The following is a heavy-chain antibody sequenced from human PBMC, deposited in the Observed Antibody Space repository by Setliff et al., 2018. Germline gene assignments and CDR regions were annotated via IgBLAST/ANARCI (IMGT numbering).Heavy chain of an antibody. CDR1: GYTFTGYY. CDR2: INPNIGDT. V-gene: IGHV1-18*04. D-gene: IGHD3-22*01. CDR3: ARTYYYDSSGSVFDY. Sequence: GASVKVSCKASGYTFTGYYIHWVRQAPGHAPEWMGWINPNIGDTNYAQKLQGRVTMTTDTSTSTAYMELRSLRSDDTAVYYCARTYYYDSSGSVFDYWGQGTLVTVSS. J-gene: IGHJ4*02.